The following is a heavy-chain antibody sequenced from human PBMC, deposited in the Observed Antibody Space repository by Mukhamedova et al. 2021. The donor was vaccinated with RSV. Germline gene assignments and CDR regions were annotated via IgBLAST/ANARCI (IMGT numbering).Heavy chain of an antibody. J-gene: IGHJ6*03. CDR3: ARAGGYCSSTSCYTGDYSYYYYMDV. V-gene: IGHV3-21*01. D-gene: IGHD2-2*02. Sequence: ADSVKGRFTISRDNAKNSLYLQMNSLRAEDTAVYYCARAGGYCSSTSCYTGDYSYYYYMDVWGKGTTVTVSS.